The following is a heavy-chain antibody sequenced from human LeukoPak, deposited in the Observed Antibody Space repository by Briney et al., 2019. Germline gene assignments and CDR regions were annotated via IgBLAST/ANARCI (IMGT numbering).Heavy chain of an antibody. J-gene: IGHJ4*02. D-gene: IGHD2-21*02. Sequence: PGGSLRLSCAASGFSFSSYTMNWVRQAPGKGLEWVSIISSSSSYIYYADSVKGRFTISRDNAKNALYLQMNSLRVVDTAVYYCARDGRCGGDCYASWGQGTLVTVSS. CDR3: ARDGRCGGDCYAS. CDR2: ISSSSSYI. CDR1: GFSFSSYT. V-gene: IGHV3-21*01.